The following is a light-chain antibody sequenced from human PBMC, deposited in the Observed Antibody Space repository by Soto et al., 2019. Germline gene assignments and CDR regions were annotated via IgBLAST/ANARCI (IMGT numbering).Light chain of an antibody. CDR2: DAS. V-gene: IGKV3-11*01. Sequence: IVLTQSPATLSLSPGERATLSCRASQSITSSLVWYQQKPGQAPRLLIFDASNRATGTPARFSGGGSGTDFTLTISSLEPEDFAVYYCQQRSTWPRPFGGGTKVEI. J-gene: IGKJ4*01. CDR3: QQRSTWPRP. CDR1: QSITSS.